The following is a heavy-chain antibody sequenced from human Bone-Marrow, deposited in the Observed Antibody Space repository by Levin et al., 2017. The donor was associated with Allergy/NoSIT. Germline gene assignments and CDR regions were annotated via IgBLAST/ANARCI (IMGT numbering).Heavy chain of an antibody. CDR2: LHPSGRT. J-gene: IGHJ6*03. CDR1: GGSINSGVHY. D-gene: IGHD3-10*01. Sequence: PSETLSLTCTLSGGSINSGVHYWMWIRQPAGKGLEWIGRLHPSGRTDYSPSLKGRVTISGETSKNQFSLNLKSVTAADSALYYCARAVGECPGGMCSLDNYAYYYFLDVWGKGTTVTVSS. V-gene: IGHV4-61*02. CDR3: ARAVGECPGGMCSLDNYAYYYFLDV.